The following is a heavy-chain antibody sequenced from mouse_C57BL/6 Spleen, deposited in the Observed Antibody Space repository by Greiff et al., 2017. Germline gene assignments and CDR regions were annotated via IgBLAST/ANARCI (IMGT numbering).Heavy chain of an antibody. CDR1: GFTFTDYY. J-gene: IGHJ3*01. Sequence: EVQRVESGGGLVQPGGSLSLSCAASGFTFTDYYMSWVRQPPGKALEWLGFIRTKANGYTTEYSETVKGRFTISRDNSTSIIYLQMSALRAEDSAAYYCARYQGYSGAYWGQGTLVTVSA. V-gene: IGHV7-3*01. D-gene: IGHD3-1*01. CDR2: IRTKANGYTT. CDR3: ARYQGYSGAY.